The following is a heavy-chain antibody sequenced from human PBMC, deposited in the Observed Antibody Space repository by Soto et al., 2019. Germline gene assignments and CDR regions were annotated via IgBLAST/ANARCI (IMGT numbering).Heavy chain of an antibody. V-gene: IGHV5-51*01. Sequence: PXESLTVSRKGYGYRITSYWIGLVRQMRGKGLEWMEIIYPGDSDTRYSPSFQGQVTISADKSISTAYLQWSSLKASDTAMYYCARLGYNWNYVGMDVWGQGATVTVSS. CDR2: IYPGDSDT. D-gene: IGHD1-20*01. J-gene: IGHJ6*02. CDR1: GYRITSYW. CDR3: ARLGYNWNYVGMDV.